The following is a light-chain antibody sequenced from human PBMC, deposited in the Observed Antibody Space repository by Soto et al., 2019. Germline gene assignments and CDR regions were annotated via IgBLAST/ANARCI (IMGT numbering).Light chain of an antibody. Sequence: QSALTQPASVSGSPGQSITISCTGTSSDVGSYNVVSWYQQHPGKGPKLMIYEGSKRPSGVSNRFSGSKSGNTAFLTISGLQAEDEADYYCCSYAGSSTFVFGGGTKLTVL. CDR2: EGS. V-gene: IGLV2-23*01. J-gene: IGLJ3*02. CDR3: CSYAGSSTFV. CDR1: SSDVGSYNV.